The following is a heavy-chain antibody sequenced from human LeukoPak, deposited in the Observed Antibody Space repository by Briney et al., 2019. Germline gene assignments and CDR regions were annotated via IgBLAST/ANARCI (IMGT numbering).Heavy chain of an antibody. CDR1: GGSISSSY. Sequence: PSETLSLTCTVSGGSISSSYWSWIRQPPGKGLEWIGYIFYSGSTKYNPSLKSRVTISQDTSKNQFSLKLSSVTAADTAVYYCARHAGCSGASCYSGFPDYWGQGTLVTVSA. D-gene: IGHD2-15*01. CDR2: IFYSGST. V-gene: IGHV4-59*08. CDR3: ARHAGCSGASCYSGFPDY. J-gene: IGHJ4*02.